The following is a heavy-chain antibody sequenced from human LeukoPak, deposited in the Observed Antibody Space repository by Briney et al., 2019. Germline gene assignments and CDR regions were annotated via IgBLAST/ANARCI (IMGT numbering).Heavy chain of an antibody. D-gene: IGHD5-12*01. Sequence: ASVKVSCKASGGTFSSYAISWVRQAPGQGLEWMGRIIPILGIANYAQKFQGRVTITADKSTSTAYMELSSLRSEDTAVYYCARDHTVDIVATITPTYYYYGMDVWGQGTTVTVSS. J-gene: IGHJ6*02. CDR3: ARDHTVDIVATITPTYYYYGMDV. CDR1: GGTFSSYA. V-gene: IGHV1-69*04. CDR2: IIPILGIA.